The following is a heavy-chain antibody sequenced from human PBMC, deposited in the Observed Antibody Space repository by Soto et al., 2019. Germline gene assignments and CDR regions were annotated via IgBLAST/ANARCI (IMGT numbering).Heavy chain of an antibody. CDR2: ISGSGGST. D-gene: IGHD2-15*01. CDR1: GFTFSSYA. CDR3: EKGGIVVVVAAEYYYYGMDV. Sequence: PGGSLRLSCAASGFTFSSYAMSWVRQAPGKGLEWVSTISGSGGSTYYADSVKGRFTISRDNSKNTLYLQMNSLRAEDTAVYYCEKGGIVVVVAAEYYYYGMDVWAQGTTVTVSS. V-gene: IGHV3-23*01. J-gene: IGHJ6*02.